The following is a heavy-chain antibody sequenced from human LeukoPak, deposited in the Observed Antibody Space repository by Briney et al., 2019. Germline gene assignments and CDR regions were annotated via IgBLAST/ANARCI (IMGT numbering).Heavy chain of an antibody. J-gene: IGHJ6*03. CDR2: MSYSGTT. CDR3: ARHYDLYYCTDV. V-gene: IGHV4-31*03. D-gene: IGHD3-22*01. Sequence: SETLSLTCTVSGGSISSGGYYWSWIRQHPGKGLEWIAYMSYSGTTYYNPSLKSRVSISVHTSKNQFSLRLSSVTAADTAVYYCARHYDLYYCTDVWGKGTTVTVSS. CDR1: GGSISSGGYY.